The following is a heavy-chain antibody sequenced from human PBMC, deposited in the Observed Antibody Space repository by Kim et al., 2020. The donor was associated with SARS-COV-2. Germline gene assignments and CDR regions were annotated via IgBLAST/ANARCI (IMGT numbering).Heavy chain of an antibody. Sequence: GGSLRLSCAASGFTFDDYAMHWVRQAPGKGLEWVSLISGHGGSTYYADSVKGRFTISRDNSKNSLYLQMNSLRTEDTALYYCAKDVGRGSSWADAFDIWGQGTLVTVSS. D-gene: IGHD2-2*01. V-gene: IGHV3-43*02. CDR2: ISGHGGST. J-gene: IGHJ3*02. CDR1: GFTFDDYA. CDR3: AKDVGRGSSWADAFDI.